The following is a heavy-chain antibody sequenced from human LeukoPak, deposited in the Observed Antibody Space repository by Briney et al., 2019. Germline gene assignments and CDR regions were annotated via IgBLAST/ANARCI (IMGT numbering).Heavy chain of an antibody. J-gene: IGHJ4*02. CDR1: GGTFSSYA. Sequence: SVKVSCKASGGTFSSYAISWVRQAPGQGLEWMGGIIPVFGTANYAQKFQGRVTITADESTSTAYMELSSLRSEDTAVYYCARSSPRGWGTYYFDYWGQGTLVTVSS. D-gene: IGHD6-19*01. CDR3: ARSSPRGWGTYYFDY. CDR2: IIPVFGTA. V-gene: IGHV1-69*13.